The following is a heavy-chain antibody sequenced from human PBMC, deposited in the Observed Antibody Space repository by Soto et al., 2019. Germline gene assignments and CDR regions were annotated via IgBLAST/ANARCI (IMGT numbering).Heavy chain of an antibody. V-gene: IGHV4-34*01. Sequence: SETLSLTCAVYGGSFSGYYWSWIRQPPGKGLEWIGEINHSGSTNYNPSLKSRVTISVDTSKNQFSLKLSSVTAADTAVYYCSPLAVAGRGEHYWGQGTLVTVSS. D-gene: IGHD6-19*01. CDR3: SPLAVAGRGEHY. CDR2: INHSGST. J-gene: IGHJ4*02. CDR1: GGSFSGYY.